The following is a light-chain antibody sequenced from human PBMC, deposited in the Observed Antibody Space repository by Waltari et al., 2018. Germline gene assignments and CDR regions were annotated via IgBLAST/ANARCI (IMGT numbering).Light chain of an antibody. CDR1: HSVDWY. V-gene: IGKV3-11*01. CDR3: QQRRSWPLT. Sequence: EIVLTQSPATLSLSPGERATISCRASHSVDWYLAWYQQRPGQPPRLLIYDTSNRAPGIPARCSGSGSDTDFTLTISRLEPEDFAVYYCQQRRSWPLTFGGGTKVEIE. CDR2: DTS. J-gene: IGKJ4*01.